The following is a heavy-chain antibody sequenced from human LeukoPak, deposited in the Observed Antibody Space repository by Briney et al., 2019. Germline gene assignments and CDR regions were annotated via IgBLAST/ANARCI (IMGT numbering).Heavy chain of an antibody. V-gene: IGHV1-69*05. D-gene: IGHD3-10*01. Sequence: SVKVSCKASGGTFSSYAISWVRQAPGQGLEWMGGIIPIFGTANYAQKLQGRVTMTTDTSTSTAYMELRSLRSNDTAVYYCARDPVVHPYYYGSGSPWDYWGQGTLVTVSS. CDR1: GGTFSSYA. CDR3: ARDPVVHPYYYGSGSPWDY. J-gene: IGHJ4*02. CDR2: IIPIFGTA.